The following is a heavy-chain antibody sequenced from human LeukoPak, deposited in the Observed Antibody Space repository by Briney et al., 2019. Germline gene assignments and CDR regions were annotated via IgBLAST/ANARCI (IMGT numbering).Heavy chain of an antibody. CDR2: ISGSGNT. V-gene: IGHV3-23*01. CDR1: GFTLSSYA. Sequence: GGSLRLSCAAPGFTLSSYAMSWVRQAPGKGLEWVSAISGSGNTYHADSVKGRFTISRDSSKNTLFLQMNRLRPEDAAVYYCAKAPVTTCRGAYCYPFDYWGQGTLVTVSS. D-gene: IGHD2-21*01. J-gene: IGHJ4*02. CDR3: AKAPVTTCRGAYCYPFDY.